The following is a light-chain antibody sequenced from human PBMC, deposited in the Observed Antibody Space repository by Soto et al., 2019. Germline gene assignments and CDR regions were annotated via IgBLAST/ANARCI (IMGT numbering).Light chain of an antibody. CDR2: AAS. CDR1: QGISSY. CDR3: QQYYSYPRT. Sequence: IKLTQSPSSLSASVGDRVTITCRASQGISSYLAWYQQKPGKAPKLLIYAASTLQSGVPSRFSGSGSGTDFTLTISCLQSEDFATYYCQQYYSYPRTFGQGTKVDI. V-gene: IGKV1-9*01. J-gene: IGKJ1*01.